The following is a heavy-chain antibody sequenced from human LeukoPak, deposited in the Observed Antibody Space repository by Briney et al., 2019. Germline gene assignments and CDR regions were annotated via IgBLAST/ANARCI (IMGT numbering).Heavy chain of an antibody. V-gene: IGHV1-8*03. Sequence: GASVKVSCKASGYTFTSYDINWVRQATGQGLEWMGWMNPNSGNTGYAQKFQGRVTITRNTSISTAYMELRSLRSDDTAVYYCARDSGEAARDYYYYYMDVWGKGTTVTVSS. CDR1: GYTFTSYD. CDR2: MNPNSGNT. D-gene: IGHD6-6*01. J-gene: IGHJ6*03. CDR3: ARDSGEAARDYYYYYMDV.